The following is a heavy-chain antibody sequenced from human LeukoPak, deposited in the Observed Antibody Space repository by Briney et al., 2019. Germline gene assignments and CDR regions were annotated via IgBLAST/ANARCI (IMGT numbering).Heavy chain of an antibody. CDR2: IHWNVDTT. Sequence: GGSLRLSCASSGFNFHDHAMSWFRQAPGKGPEWVSTIHWNVDTTTYADSVKGRFTNSRDNAKSSLYLQMSSLRAEDTAFYYCARDRVAMAGKAYFDYWGQ. D-gene: IGHD6-19*01. V-gene: IGHV3-20*04. CDR1: GFNFHDHA. CDR3: ARDRVAMAGKAYFDY. J-gene: IGHJ4*02.